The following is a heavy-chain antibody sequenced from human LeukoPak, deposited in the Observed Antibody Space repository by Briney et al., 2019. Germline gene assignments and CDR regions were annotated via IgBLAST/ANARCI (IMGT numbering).Heavy chain of an antibody. D-gene: IGHD1/OR15-1a*01. CDR2: VYSSGST. V-gene: IGHV4-59*11. J-gene: IGHJ3*02. CDR3: ARVSLGQEHWVARAPNTFDI. CDR1: GGSIVKQY. Sequence: RSSETLSLTCTVSGGSIVKQYWSWIRQPPTKGLEWIGYVYSSGSTTYNPSLGSRVTISVDTSKNQFSLKLTSVTAADTAVYFCARVSLGQEHWVARAPNTFDIWGQGTMVAVSS.